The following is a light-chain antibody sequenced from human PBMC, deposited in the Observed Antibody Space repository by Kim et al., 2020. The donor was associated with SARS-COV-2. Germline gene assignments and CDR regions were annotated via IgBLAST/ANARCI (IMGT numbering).Light chain of an antibody. CDR3: AAWDDSLSGFYV. Sequence: GVTISCSRSSSNIGSNYVYWYQQLPGTAPKLLIYRNNQRPSGVPDRFSGSKSGTSASLAISGLRSEDEADYYCAAWDDSLSGFYVFGTGTKVTVL. CDR1: SSNIGSNY. J-gene: IGLJ1*01. V-gene: IGLV1-47*01. CDR2: RNN.